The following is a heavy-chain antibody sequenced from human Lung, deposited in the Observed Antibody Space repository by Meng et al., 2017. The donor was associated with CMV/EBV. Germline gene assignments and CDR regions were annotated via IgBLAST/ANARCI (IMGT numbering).Heavy chain of an antibody. CDR3: ARDQGSYEQLAPDYYYGMDV. J-gene: IGHJ6*02. Sequence: GESLKISCAASGFTFGFYSLNWVRQAPGKGLEWVASITSASRYIFYADSVRGRFTVFRDNAKNSIYLQMNSLRAEDTAVYYCARDQGSYEQLAPDYYYGMDVXGRRXTVTVSS. CDR2: ITSASRYI. D-gene: IGHD1-1*01. CDR1: GFTFGFYS. V-gene: IGHV3-21*01.